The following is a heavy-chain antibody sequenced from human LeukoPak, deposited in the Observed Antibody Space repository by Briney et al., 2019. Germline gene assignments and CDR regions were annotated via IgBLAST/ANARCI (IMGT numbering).Heavy chain of an antibody. V-gene: IGHV3-49*03. J-gene: IGHJ3*01. Sequence: GGSLRLSCTASGFTFGDYAMSWFRQAPGKGLEWVGFIRSKAYGGTTEYAASVKGRFTISRDDSKSIAYLQMNSLRAEDTAVYYCAEYSSQTPLWGQGTMVTVSS. CDR2: IRSKAYGGTT. CDR1: GFTFGDYA. CDR3: AEYSSQTPL. D-gene: IGHD6-6*01.